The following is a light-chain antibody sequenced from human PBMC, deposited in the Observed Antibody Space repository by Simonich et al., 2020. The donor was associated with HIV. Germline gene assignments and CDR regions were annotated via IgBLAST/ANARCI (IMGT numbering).Light chain of an antibody. CDR1: SSDVGAYNY. CDR3: SSYISSSTV. J-gene: IGLJ2*01. CDR2: DFI. Sequence: QSALTQPASLSGSPGQSLTISYTGTSSDVGAYNYVSWNQQHPGKAPKLMIYDFIKRPAGVSNRFSGSKSGNSASLTISGLQAEDEADYYCSSYISSSTVFGGGTKLTVL. V-gene: IGLV2-14*01.